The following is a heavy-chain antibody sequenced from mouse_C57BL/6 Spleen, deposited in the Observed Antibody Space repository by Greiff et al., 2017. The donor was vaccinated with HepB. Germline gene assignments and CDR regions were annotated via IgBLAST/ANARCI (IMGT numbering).Heavy chain of an antibody. V-gene: IGHV1-82*01. CDR3: ATMPTTWYFVY. CDR1: GYAFSSSW. Sequence: QVQLKQSGPELVKPGASVKISCKASGYAFSSSWMNWVKQRPGKGLEWIGRIYPGDGDTNYNGKFKGKATLTTVKSSSTAYMQLSSLTSEDSAVYFCATMPTTWYFVYWGQGTTLTVSS. D-gene: IGHD2-2*01. CDR2: IYPGDGDT. J-gene: IGHJ2*01.